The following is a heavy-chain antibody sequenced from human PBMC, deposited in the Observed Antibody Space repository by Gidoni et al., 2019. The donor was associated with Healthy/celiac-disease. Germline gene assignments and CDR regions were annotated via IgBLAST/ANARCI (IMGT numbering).Heavy chain of an antibody. J-gene: IGHJ4*02. CDR1: GGSISSSSYY. CDR2: IYYSGST. D-gene: IGHD4-4*01. CDR3: ARLGNSDVIFY. V-gene: IGHV4-39*01. Sequence: QLQLQESGPGLVKPSETLSLTCTVSGGSISSSSYYWGWIRQPPGKGLEWIVRIYYSGSTYYNPSLKSRVTISVATSKNQFSLKLSSVTAADTAVYYCARLGNSDVIFYWGQGTLVTVSS.